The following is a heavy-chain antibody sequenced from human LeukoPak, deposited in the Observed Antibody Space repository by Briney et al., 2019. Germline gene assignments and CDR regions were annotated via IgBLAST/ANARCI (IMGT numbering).Heavy chain of an antibody. Sequence: ASVKVSCKASGGTFSSYAISWVRQAPGQGLEWMGRIIPILGIANYAQKFQGRVTITADKSTSTAYMELSSLRSEDTAVYYCARTSYGDYVGIYYLDYWGQGTLVTVSS. CDR3: ARTSYGDYVGIYYLDY. CDR2: IIPILGIA. V-gene: IGHV1-69*04. J-gene: IGHJ4*02. D-gene: IGHD4-17*01. CDR1: GGTFSSYA.